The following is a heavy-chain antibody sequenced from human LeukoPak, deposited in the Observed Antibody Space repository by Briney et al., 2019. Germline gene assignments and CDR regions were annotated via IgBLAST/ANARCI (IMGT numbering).Heavy chain of an antibody. Sequence: PSQTLSLTCTVSGGSISSGDYYWSWIRQPPGKGLEWIGYIYYSGSTYYNPSLKSRVTISVDTSKNQFSLKLSSVTAADTAVYYCARDGSYYYGSGPGIDYWGQGTPVTVSS. CDR3: ARDGSYYYGSGPGIDY. CDR1: GGSISSGDYY. CDR2: IYYSGST. V-gene: IGHV4-30-4*01. D-gene: IGHD3-10*01. J-gene: IGHJ4*02.